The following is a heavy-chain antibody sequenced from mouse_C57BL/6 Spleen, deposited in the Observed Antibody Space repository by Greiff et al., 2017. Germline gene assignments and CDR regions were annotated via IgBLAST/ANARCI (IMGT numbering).Heavy chain of an antibody. J-gene: IGHJ3*01. CDR2: IDPETGGT. V-gene: IGHV1-15*01. CDR1: GYTFTDYE. D-gene: IGHD3-2*02. Sequence: QVTLKVSGAELVRPGASVTLSCKASGYTFTDYEMHWVKQTPVHGLEWIGAIDPETGGTAYNQKFKGKAILTADKSSSTAYMELRSLTSEDSAVYYCATDPGRFAYWGQGTMVTVSA. CDR3: ATDPGRFAY.